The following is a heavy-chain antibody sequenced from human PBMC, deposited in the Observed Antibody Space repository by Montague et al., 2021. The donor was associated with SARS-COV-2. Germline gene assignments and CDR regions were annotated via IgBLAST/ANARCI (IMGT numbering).Heavy chain of an antibody. CDR2: IYDSGST. CDR1: GGSISSSSYY. Sequence: SETLSLTCTVSGGSISSSSYYWGWLRPPPGKGLVWIGNIYDSGSTNYKSSLKSRVTISVDTSKNRFSLKLNSVTAADTAGCYCARHRRSRGGNIDYWGQGTLVTVSS. D-gene: IGHD5-12*01. V-gene: IGHV4-39*01. CDR3: ARHRRSRGGNIDY. J-gene: IGHJ4*02.